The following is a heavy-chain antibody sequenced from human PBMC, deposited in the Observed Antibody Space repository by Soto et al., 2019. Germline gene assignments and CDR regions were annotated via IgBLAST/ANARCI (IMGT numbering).Heavy chain of an antibody. V-gene: IGHV3-33*01. CDR2: IWYDGSNK. CDR3: ARDFGSTETHDCWSGYSKNWFDP. J-gene: IGHJ5*02. D-gene: IGHD3-3*01. CDR1: GFTFSSYG. Sequence: QVQLVESGGGVVQPGRSLRLSCAASGFTFSSYGMHWVRQAPGKGLEWVAVIWYDGSNKYYADSVKGRFTISRDNSNNTLHLKRSSLRAEDTAGYYCARDFGSTETHDCWSGYSKNWFDPWGQRSLVSVSS.